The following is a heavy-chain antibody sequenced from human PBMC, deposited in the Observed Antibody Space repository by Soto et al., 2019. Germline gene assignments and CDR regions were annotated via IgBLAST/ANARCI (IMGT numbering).Heavy chain of an antibody. CDR2: IYTSGST. V-gene: IGHV4-4*07. CDR1: FCSISSYY. CDR3: ARAFKINDSSGYFFDY. Sequence: SETRSLTCTVSFCSISSYYLSCIRQPAVKGLEWIGRIYTSGSTNYNPSLKSRVTMSVDTSKNQFSLKLSSVTAADTAVYYCARAFKINDSSGYFFDYWGQRTMVTVSS. D-gene: IGHD3-22*01. J-gene: IGHJ4*02.